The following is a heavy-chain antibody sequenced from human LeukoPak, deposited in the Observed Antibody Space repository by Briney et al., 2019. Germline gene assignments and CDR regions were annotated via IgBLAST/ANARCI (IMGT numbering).Heavy chain of an antibody. CDR1: GGSISSYY. D-gene: IGHD1-1*01. Sequence: SETLSLTCTVSGGSISSYYWSWNRQTPGQGLEWIGYIYYSGSTNYNPSLKSRVTISVDTSKNQFSLKLSSVTAADTAVYYCARDATRTTRDYYYGMDVWGQGTTVTVSS. V-gene: IGHV4-59*01. J-gene: IGHJ6*02. CDR2: IYYSGST. CDR3: ARDATRTTRDYYYGMDV.